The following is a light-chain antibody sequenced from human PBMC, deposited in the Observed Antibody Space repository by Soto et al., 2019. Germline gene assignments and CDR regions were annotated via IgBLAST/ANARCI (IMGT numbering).Light chain of an antibody. Sequence: ELVLTQSPGTLSLSPRERATLSCRASQSVSSSYLAWYQQKPGQPPRLLIYAASSRATGIPDRFSAGGSGTDFTLTISRLEPEDFAVYYCQQYGGVFLSFGQGTRLEIK. CDR2: AAS. CDR1: QSVSSSY. V-gene: IGKV3-20*01. J-gene: IGKJ5*01. CDR3: QQYGGVFLS.